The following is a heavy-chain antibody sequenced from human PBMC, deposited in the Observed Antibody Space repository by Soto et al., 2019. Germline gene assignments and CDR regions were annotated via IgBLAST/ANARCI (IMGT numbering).Heavy chain of an antibody. J-gene: IGHJ4*02. CDR3: ARDVYCSSTSCFRGLNYSDY. D-gene: IGHD2-2*01. Sequence: PWETLSLTCTVSGGSISSGDYYWSWIRQPPGKGLEWIGYIYYSGSTYYNPSLKSRVTISVDTSKNQFSLKLSSVTAADTAVYYCARDVYCSSTSCFRGLNYSDYWGQGTLVTVSS. CDR1: GGSISSGDYY. CDR2: IYYSGST. V-gene: IGHV4-30-4*01.